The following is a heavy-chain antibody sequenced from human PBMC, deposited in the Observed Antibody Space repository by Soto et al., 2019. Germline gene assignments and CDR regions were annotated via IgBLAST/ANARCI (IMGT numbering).Heavy chain of an antibody. D-gene: IGHD6-19*01. CDR1: GFILSDYW. CDR3: ARDVAARSGRFNYFDN. J-gene: IGHJ4*02. V-gene: IGHV3-7*01. Sequence: GGSLRLSCAASGFILSDYWMSWVRQAPGKGLEWVANIKQDGSATYYVDSVKGRFTISRDNARNSLFLQMNSLRAEDTALYYCARDVAARSGRFNYFDNWGQGALVTVSS. CDR2: IKQDGSAT.